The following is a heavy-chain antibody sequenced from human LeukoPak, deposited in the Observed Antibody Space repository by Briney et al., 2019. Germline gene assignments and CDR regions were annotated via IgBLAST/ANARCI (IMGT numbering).Heavy chain of an antibody. CDR3: ASYAKDIVVLPAASIYWYFDL. V-gene: IGHV4-34*01. CDR2: INHSGST. D-gene: IGHD2-2*01. J-gene: IGHJ2*01. Sequence: SETLSLTCAVYGGSFSGYYWSWIRQPPGKGLEWIGEINHSGSTNYNPSLKSRVTISVDTSKNQFSLKLSSVTAADTAVYYCASYAKDIVVLPAASIYWYFDLWGRGTLVTVPS. CDR1: GGSFSGYY.